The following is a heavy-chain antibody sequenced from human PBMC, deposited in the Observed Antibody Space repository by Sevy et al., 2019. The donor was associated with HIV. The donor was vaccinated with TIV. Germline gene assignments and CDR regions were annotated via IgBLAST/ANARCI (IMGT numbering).Heavy chain of an antibody. CDR3: ARGEYSYYDSSGYYPFDY. V-gene: IGHV3-7*01. D-gene: IGHD3-22*01. J-gene: IGHJ4*02. CDR2: IKQDGSEK. CDR1: GFTFSSYW. Sequence: GGSLRLSCAASGFTFSSYWMSWVRQAPGKGLEWVANIKQDGSEKYYVDSVKGRFTISRDNAKNSLYLQMNSLRAEDTAVHYCARGEYSYYDSSGYYPFDYWGQGTLVTVSS.